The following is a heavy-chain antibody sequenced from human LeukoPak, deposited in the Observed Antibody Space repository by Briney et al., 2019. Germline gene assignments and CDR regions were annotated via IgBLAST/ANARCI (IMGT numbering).Heavy chain of an antibody. J-gene: IGHJ4*02. D-gene: IGHD3-3*01. V-gene: IGHV4-30-2*01. CDR2: IYHSGST. CDR3: ARAGGVGSGYSAPFDYYFDY. Sequence: SETLSLTCTVSGGSISSGGYYWRWIRQPPGKGLGWIGYIYHSGSTYYNPSLKSRVTISVDRSKNQFSLKLSSVTAADTAVYYCARAGGVGSGYSAPFDYYFDYWGQGTLVTVSS. CDR1: GGSISSGGYY.